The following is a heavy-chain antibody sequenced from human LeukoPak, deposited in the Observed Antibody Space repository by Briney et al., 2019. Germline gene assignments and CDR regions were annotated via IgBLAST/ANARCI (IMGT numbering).Heavy chain of an antibody. CDR3: ARDPPYYDILTNYWYFDL. D-gene: IGHD3-9*01. CDR1: GFTFSSYA. J-gene: IGHJ2*01. Sequence: GGSLRLSCAASGFTFSSYAMSWVRQAPGKGLEWVSAISGSGGSTYYADSVKGRFTISRDNSKNTLYLQMNSLRAEDTAVYYCARDPPYYDILTNYWYFDLWGRGTLVTVSS. CDR2: ISGSGGST. V-gene: IGHV3-23*01.